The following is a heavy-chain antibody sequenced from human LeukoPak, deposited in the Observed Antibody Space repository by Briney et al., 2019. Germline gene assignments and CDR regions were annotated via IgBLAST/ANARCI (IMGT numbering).Heavy chain of an antibody. CDR2: INPNSGGT. CDR3: ARAKRTDYGGNSFDY. D-gene: IGHD4-23*01. CDR1: GYTFTGYY. J-gene: IGHJ4*02. Sequence: ASVKVSCKASGYTFTGYYMHWVRQAPGQGLEWMGWINPNSGGTNYAQKFQGRVTMTRDTSISTAYMELSRLRSDDTAVYYCARAKRTDYGGNSFDYWGQGTLVTVS. V-gene: IGHV1-2*02.